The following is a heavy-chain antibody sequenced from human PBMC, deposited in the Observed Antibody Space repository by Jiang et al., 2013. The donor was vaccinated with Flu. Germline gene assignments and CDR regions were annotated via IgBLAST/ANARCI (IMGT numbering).Heavy chain of an antibody. Sequence: SGAEVKKPGASVKVSCKASGYTFTNYDINWVRQATGQGLEWMGWMNPNSGNTGYAQKFKGRVTMTRDTSISTAYMELSSLTSEDTAVYYCARWAVRGVITPWGQGTQVTVSP. CDR2: MNPNSGNT. D-gene: IGHD3-10*01. V-gene: IGHV1-8*01. CDR1: GYTFTNYD. CDR3: ARWAVRGVITP. J-gene: IGHJ5*02.